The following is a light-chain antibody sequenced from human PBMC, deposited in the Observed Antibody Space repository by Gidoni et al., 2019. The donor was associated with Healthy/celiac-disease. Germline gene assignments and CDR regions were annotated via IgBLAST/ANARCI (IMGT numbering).Light chain of an antibody. Sequence: DIQMTQSPSSLSASVGDSVTITCRASQSISSYLNLYQQKPGKAPKLLIYAASSLQSGVPSRCSGSVSGTHFTLTIRSLQPEDFATYYCQQSYSTPFTFGPXTKVDIK. CDR3: QQSYSTPFT. CDR2: AAS. J-gene: IGKJ3*01. V-gene: IGKV1-39*01. CDR1: QSISSY.